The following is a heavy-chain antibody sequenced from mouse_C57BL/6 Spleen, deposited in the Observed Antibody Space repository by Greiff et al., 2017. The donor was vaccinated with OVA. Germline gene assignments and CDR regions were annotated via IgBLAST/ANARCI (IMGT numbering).Heavy chain of an antibody. Sequence: QVQLQQPGAELVKPGASVKLSCKASGYTFTSYWMQWVKQRPGQGLEWSGEIDPSDSYTNYNQKFKGKATLTVDTSSSTAYMQLSSLTSEDSAVYYCARTPSSLLLRPAWFAYWGQGTLVTVSA. J-gene: IGHJ3*01. V-gene: IGHV1-50*01. CDR3: ARTPSSLLLRPAWFAY. CDR2: IDPSDSYT. CDR1: GYTFTSYW. D-gene: IGHD1-1*01.